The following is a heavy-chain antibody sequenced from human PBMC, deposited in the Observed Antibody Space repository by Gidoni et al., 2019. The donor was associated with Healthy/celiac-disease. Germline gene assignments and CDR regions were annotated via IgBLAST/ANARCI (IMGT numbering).Heavy chain of an antibody. CDR3: ARGGYDGNFDY. CDR2: ISNSYTYI. V-gene: IGHV3-21*01. CDR1: GFTFSSYS. D-gene: IGHD3-22*01. J-gene: IGHJ4*02. Sequence: EVQLVESGGGLVKPGGSLRLSCAASGFTFSSYSMNCVRQAPGKGLEWVSSISNSYTYIYYADSVKGRFTISRDNAKNSLYLQMNSLRAEDTAVYYCARGGYDGNFDYWGQGTLVTVSS.